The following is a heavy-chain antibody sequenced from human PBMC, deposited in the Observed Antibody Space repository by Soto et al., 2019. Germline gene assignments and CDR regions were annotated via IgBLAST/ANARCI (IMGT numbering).Heavy chain of an antibody. D-gene: IGHD3-10*01. V-gene: IGHV5-51*01. J-gene: IGHJ3*02. Sequence: GGSLKISCEGIGYSFTNHFIGWVRPIPRKKLEWVGIIHPADSETRYSPSFQGQVSISVDKSASIAYLQWSSLMASDTAMYYCARRFTVGQGVTEEAFDIWGQGAMVTVSS. CDR1: GYSFTNHF. CDR3: ARRFTVGQGVTEEAFDI. CDR2: IHPADSET.